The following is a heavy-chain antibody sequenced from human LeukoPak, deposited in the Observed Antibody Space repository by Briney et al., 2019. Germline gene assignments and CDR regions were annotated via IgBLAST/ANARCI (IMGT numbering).Heavy chain of an antibody. CDR1: GGSINNNHYY. D-gene: IGHD1-20*01. CDR2: IYYSGST. V-gene: IGHV4-39*02. J-gene: IGHJ6*03. Sequence: PSETLSLTCAVSGGSINNNHYYWGWIRQPPGTGLEWIGSIYYSGSTYYNPSLKSRVTISVDTSENHFSLKLSSVTAADTAVYYCARGMGYNWNYYYYYYMDVWGKGTTVTVSS. CDR3: ARGMGYNWNYYYYYYMDV.